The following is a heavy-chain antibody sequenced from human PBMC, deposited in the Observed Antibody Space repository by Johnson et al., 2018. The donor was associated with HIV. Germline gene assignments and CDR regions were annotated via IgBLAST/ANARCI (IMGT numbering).Heavy chain of an antibody. CDR2: ISFDGSNT. D-gene: IGHD6-19*01. Sequence: QVQLVESGGDVVQPGRSQRLSCAASGFTFSNHGMHWVRQAPGKGLEWVAVISFDGSNTYYADSVKGRFTISRDNSKNSLYLQMNSLRAEDTAVCYCARVHPAVAGNDAFDIWGQGTMVTVSS. J-gene: IGHJ3*02. CDR1: GFTFSNHG. V-gene: IGHV3-30*03. CDR3: ARVHPAVAGNDAFDI.